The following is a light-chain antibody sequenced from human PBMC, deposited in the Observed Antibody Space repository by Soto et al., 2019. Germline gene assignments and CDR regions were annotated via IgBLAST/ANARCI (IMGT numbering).Light chain of an antibody. CDR1: SSDVGGYNY. CDR3: SSYAGSNNRV. CDR2: EVS. V-gene: IGLV2-8*01. J-gene: IGLJ1*01. Sequence: QSALTQPPSASGSPGQSVTISCTGTSSDVGGYNYVSWYQQHPGKAPKLMIYEVSKRPSGVPDRFSGYKSGNTASLTVSGLQAEDEAYYYCSSYAGSNNRVFGTGTKLTVL.